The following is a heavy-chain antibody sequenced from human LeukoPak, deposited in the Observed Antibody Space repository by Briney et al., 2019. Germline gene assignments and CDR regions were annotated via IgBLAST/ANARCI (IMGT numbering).Heavy chain of an antibody. CDR1: GYIFTDYA. CDR3: ARARWTSTVTTYYLDY. D-gene: IGHD4-17*01. J-gene: IGHJ4*02. V-gene: IGHV1-3*01. CDR2: INAGNGKT. Sequence: ASVTVSCKAFGYIFTDYAIQWVRQAPGQGLEWMGWINAGNGKTKYSQKFQGRVTITRDTSASTAYMELSGLRSEDTAVYYCARARWTSTVTTYYLDYWGQGTLVTVSS.